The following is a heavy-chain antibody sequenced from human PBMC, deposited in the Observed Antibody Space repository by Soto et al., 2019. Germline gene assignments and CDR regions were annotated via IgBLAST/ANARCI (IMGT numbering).Heavy chain of an antibody. D-gene: IGHD1-7*01. CDR3: AKEKPSTTCFDS. J-gene: IGHJ4*02. V-gene: IGHV3-23*01. Sequence: EVQLLESGGRLVQPGGSLRLSCVASGFSFSTYPMTWVRQAPGKGLEWVSLISGSGTNTYYAESVKGGFTISRDNSQNTLYLQMNTLRAEDSAVYYCAKEKPSTTCFDSWGQGTLVTVSS. CDR1: GFSFSTYP. CDR2: ISGSGTNT.